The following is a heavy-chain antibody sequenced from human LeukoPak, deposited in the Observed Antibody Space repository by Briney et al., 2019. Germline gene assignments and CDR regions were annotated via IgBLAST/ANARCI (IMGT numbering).Heavy chain of an antibody. CDR3: ARGGYSYLGY. CDR1: GGSISSYY. Sequence: SETLSLTCTVSGGSISSYYWSWIRQPPGKGLEWIGYIYYSGTTNYNPSLKSRVTISVDTSKNQFSVKLSSVTAAATAVYHCARGGYSYLGYWGQGTLVTV. CDR2: IYYSGTT. J-gene: IGHJ4*02. V-gene: IGHV4-59*12. D-gene: IGHD5-12*01.